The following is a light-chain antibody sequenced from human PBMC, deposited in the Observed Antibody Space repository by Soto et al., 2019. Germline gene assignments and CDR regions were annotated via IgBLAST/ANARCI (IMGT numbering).Light chain of an antibody. V-gene: IGKV4-1*01. CDR3: QQFYTTPRT. CDR2: WAS. Sequence: DIVMTQAPDSLAASLGAIVTINCKSSRNLLYNDKNYVAWYQQRPGQAPKLLIYWASTRESEVPDRISGSGSVTDFRLTIRDLQAADAAVYYCQQFYTTPRTFGQGTRVEI. J-gene: IGKJ2*01. CDR1: RNLLYNDKNY.